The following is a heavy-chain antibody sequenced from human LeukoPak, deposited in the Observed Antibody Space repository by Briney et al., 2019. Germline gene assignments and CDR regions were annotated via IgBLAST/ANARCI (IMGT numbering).Heavy chain of an antibody. CDR2: IYYSGST. Sequence: SETLSLTCAVSGGSITNSYWWTWVRQSPGKGLEWVGEIYYSGSTNYNPSLKSRVTMSVDKSKNQFSLKLSSVTAADAAFYFCARAGGRDFHFDSWGQGTLVTVSS. CDR3: ARAGGRDFHFDS. CDR1: GGSITNSYW. V-gene: IGHV4-4*02. D-gene: IGHD5-12*01. J-gene: IGHJ4*02.